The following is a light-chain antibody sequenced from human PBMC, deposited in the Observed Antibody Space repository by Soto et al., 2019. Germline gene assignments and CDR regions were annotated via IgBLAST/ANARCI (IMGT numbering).Light chain of an antibody. CDR1: SSDVGGYNY. Sequence: QSALTQPASVSGSPGQSITFSCTGTSSDVGGYNYVSWYQQHPGEAPKLMIYDVSNRPSGISSRFSGSKSGNTASLTISGLQASDEADYDCSSFPSSSDLVLLCGGTKLTVL. V-gene: IGLV2-14*01. CDR3: SSFPSSSDLVL. J-gene: IGLJ2*01. CDR2: DVS.